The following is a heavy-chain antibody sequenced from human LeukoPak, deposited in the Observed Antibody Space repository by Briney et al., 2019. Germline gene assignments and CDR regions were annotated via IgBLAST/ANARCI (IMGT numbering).Heavy chain of an antibody. CDR1: GFTFSSYT. CDR2: ISYDGSNK. CDR3: ARGGPAIEWELENGNDAFDI. D-gene: IGHD1-26*01. J-gene: IGHJ3*02. Sequence: PGGSLRLSCAASGFTFSSYTMHWVRQAPGKGLEWVAVISYDGSNKYYADSVKGRFTISRHNSKNTLYLQMNSLRAEDTAVYYCARGGPAIEWELENGNDAFDIWGQGTMVTVSS. V-gene: IGHV3-30*14.